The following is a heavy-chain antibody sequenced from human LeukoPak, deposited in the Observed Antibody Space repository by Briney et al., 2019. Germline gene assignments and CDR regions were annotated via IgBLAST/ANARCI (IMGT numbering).Heavy chain of an antibody. CDR2: INTNTGNP. D-gene: IGHD1-26*01. CDR3: ARVASGATTVDFDY. J-gene: IGHJ4*02. Sequence: GASVKVSCKASGYTFTTYGVTWVRQAPGQGLEWMGWINTNTGNPTYAQGFTGRFVFSLDTSVSTAYLQISSLKAEDTAVYYCARVASGATTVDFDYWGQGTLVTVSS. V-gene: IGHV7-4-1*02. CDR1: GYTFTTYG.